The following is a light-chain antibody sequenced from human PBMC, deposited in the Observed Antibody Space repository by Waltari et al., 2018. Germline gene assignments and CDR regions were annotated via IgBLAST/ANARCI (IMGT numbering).Light chain of an antibody. Sequence: QSVLTQAPSASGTPGRRVTISCSGSSSNIESNTVNWYQQLPGTAPKLLIYSNNQRPSGVPALFSGSKSGTSASLAISGLQSEDEAEYSCAVWDDSLSGVVFGGGTKLTVL. CDR3: AVWDDSLSGVV. J-gene: IGLJ2*01. V-gene: IGLV1-44*01. CDR2: SNN. CDR1: SSNIESNT.